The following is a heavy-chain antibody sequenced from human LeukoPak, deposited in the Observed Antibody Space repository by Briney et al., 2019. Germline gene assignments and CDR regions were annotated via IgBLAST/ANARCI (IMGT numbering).Heavy chain of an antibody. J-gene: IGHJ3*02. CDR2: IYPGDSDT. CDR3: ARRKYYDSSGTDAFDI. V-gene: IGHV5-51*01. D-gene: IGHD3-22*01. CDR1: GYSFTSYW. Sequence: GESLKISCEGSGYSFTSYWIGWVRQMPGKGLEWMGIIYPGDSDTRYSPSFQGQVTISADKSISTAYLQWSSLKASDTAMYYCARRKYYDSSGTDAFDIWGQGTMVTVSS.